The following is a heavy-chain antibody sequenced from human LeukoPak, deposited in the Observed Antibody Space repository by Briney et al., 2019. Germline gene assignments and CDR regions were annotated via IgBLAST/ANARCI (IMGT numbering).Heavy chain of an antibody. V-gene: IGHV4-59*12. J-gene: IGHJ4*02. CDR1: GGSLSSYY. Sequence: SETLSPASTVSGGSLSSYYWSWIRHPPGKGLEWIGYIYYSGSTNYNPSLKSRVTISVDTSKNQFSLKLSSVTAADTAVYYCARAGSYYYDSSAFPWGQGTLVTVSS. D-gene: IGHD3-22*01. CDR3: ARAGSYYYDSSAFP. CDR2: IYYSGST.